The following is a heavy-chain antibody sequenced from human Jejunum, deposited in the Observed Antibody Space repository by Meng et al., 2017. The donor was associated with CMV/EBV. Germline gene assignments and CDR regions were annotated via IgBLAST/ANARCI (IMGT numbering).Heavy chain of an antibody. CDR1: GFTFTDHE. J-gene: IGHJ5*02. V-gene: IGHV3-48*03. CDR3: TRGSNWNWNWFDP. D-gene: IGHD1-7*01. CDR2: ISRSGTTK. Sequence: SGFTFTDHEMNWVRQAPGRGLEWVSYISRSGTTKNCADSVRGRFTISRDTATNSVYLQMDTLRAEDTALYYCTRGSNWNWNWFDPWGQGTLVTVSS.